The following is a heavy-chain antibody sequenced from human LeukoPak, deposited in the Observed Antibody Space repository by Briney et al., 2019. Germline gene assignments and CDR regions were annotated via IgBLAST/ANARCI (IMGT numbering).Heavy chain of an antibody. Sequence: PGGSLRLSCAASGFMFSGYWMHWVRQAPGKGLVWVSRINSDGSSTSYADSVKGRFTISRDNAKNTLYLQMNSLRAEDTAVYYCASLAGGSSGGYFDYWGQGTLVTVSS. V-gene: IGHV3-74*01. CDR1: GFMFSGYW. D-gene: IGHD6-6*01. J-gene: IGHJ4*02. CDR2: INSDGSST. CDR3: ASLAGGSSGGYFDY.